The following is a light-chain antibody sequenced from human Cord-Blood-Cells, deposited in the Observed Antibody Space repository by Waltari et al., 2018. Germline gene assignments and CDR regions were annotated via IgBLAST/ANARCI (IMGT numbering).Light chain of an antibody. CDR3: QQLNSYPYT. V-gene: IGKV1-9*01. CDR1: QGISSY. Sequence: IQLTQSPSSLSASVGARVTIPCRASQGISSYLAWYQQKPGNAPKLLIYAASTLQSAVPSRFSGSGSGTDFTLTSSSLQPEDFATYYCQQLNSYPYTFGQGTKLEIK. J-gene: IGKJ2*01. CDR2: AAS.